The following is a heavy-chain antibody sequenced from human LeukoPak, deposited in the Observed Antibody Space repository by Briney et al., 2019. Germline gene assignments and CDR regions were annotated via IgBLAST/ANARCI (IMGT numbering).Heavy chain of an antibody. CDR1: GFIFAKYA. CDR3: PKPLLTPGN. CDR2: ISASGADT. D-gene: IGHD4-23*01. J-gene: IGHJ4*02. V-gene: IGHV3-23*01. Sequence: HTGGSLRLSCTTSGFIFAKYAMAWVRQSPGKGLEWVSTISASGADTYYADSVRGRFTISRDNSRNALYLQLSRLRVDDTAFYYCPKPLLTPGNWGPGTLVTVSS.